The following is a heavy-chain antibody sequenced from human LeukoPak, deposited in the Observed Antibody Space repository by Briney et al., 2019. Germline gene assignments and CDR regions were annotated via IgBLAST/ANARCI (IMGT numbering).Heavy chain of an antibody. V-gene: IGHV1-2*02. J-gene: IGHJ4*02. CDR1: GYTFTGYY. CDR2: INPNSGGT. Sequence: GASVKVSCKASGYTFTGYYMHWVRQAPGQGLEWMGWINPNSGGTNYAQKFQGRVTMTRDTSISTAYMELSRLRSDDTAAYYCARANYGDPGYSYGFVYDYWGQGTLVTVSS. D-gene: IGHD5-18*01. CDR3: ARANYGDPGYSYGFVYDY.